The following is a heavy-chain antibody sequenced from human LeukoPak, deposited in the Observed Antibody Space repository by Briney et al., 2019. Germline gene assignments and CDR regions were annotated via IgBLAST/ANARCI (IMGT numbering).Heavy chain of an antibody. Sequence: ASVKVSCKASGGTFSSYAISWVRQAPGQGLEWMGRIIPILGIANYAQKIQGRVTITADKSTSTAYMELSSLRSEDTAVYYCARLYEITMVRKSKDAFDIWGQGTMVTVSS. CDR3: ARLYEITMVRKSKDAFDI. CDR1: GGTFSSYA. J-gene: IGHJ3*02. CDR2: IIPILGIA. V-gene: IGHV1-69*04. D-gene: IGHD3-10*01.